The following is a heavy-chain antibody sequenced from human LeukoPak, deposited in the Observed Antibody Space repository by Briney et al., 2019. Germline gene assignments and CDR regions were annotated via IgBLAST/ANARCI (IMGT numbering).Heavy chain of an antibody. J-gene: IGHJ4*02. CDR3: ARDYRGYRAPYYFDH. D-gene: IGHD2-15*01. Sequence: GGSLRLSCAASGFTFSSCWMSWVRQAPGKGLEWVANIKQDGSEKYYVDSVKGRFTISRDNAKNSLYLQMNSLRAEDTAVYYCARDYRGYRAPYYFDHWGQGTLVTVSS. CDR2: IKQDGSEK. V-gene: IGHV3-7*01. CDR1: GFTFSSCW.